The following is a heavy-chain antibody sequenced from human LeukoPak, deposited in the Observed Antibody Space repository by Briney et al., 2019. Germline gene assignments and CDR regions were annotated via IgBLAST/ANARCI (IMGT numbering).Heavy chain of an antibody. CDR3: ARRIQGMAPYYFDY. CDR2: INSDGGST. V-gene: IGHV3-74*01. J-gene: IGHJ4*02. Sequence: PGGSLRLSCTASGFTFSSYWMHRVRQAPGKGLVWVSRINSDGGSTSYADSVKGRFTISRDNAKNTLYLQMNSLRAEDTAVYYCARRIQGMAPYYFDYWGQGTLVTVPS. D-gene: IGHD5-24*01. CDR1: GFTFSSYW.